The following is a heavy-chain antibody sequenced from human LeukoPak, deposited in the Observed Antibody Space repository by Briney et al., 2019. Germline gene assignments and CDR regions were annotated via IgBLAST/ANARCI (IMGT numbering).Heavy chain of an antibody. Sequence: SQTLPLTCAISGDSVSSNSVTWNWIRQSPSRGLEWLGRTYYRSTWYNDYAVSVRGRITVNPDTSKNQYSLHLNSVTPEDTAVYYCARRLTQYDCFDPWGQGILVTVSS. V-gene: IGHV6-1*01. CDR3: ARRLTQYDCFDP. CDR1: GDSVSSNSVT. CDR2: TYYRSTWYN. J-gene: IGHJ5*02. D-gene: IGHD2-2*01.